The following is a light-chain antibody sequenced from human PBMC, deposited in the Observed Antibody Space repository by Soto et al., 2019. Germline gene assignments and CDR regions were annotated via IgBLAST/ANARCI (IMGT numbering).Light chain of an antibody. J-gene: IGLJ3*02. CDR2: EVS. CDR3: CSYAGSSTLV. Sequence: QSALTQPASVSGSPGQSITISCTGTSSDVGSYNLVSWYQQHPGKAPKLMIYEVSKRPSGVSNLFSGSKSGNTASLTISGLQADDEADYYCCSYAGSSTLVFGGGTKLTVL. CDR1: SSDVGSYNL. V-gene: IGLV2-23*02.